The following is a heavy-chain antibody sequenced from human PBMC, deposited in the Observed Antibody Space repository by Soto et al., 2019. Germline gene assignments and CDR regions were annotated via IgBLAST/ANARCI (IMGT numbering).Heavy chain of an antibody. D-gene: IGHD4-17*01. CDR2: ISGTGGGT. CDR1: GFSFSSSA. V-gene: IGHV3-23*01. J-gene: IGHJ4*02. CDR3: AKDSQSAAVTTVDY. Sequence: HPGGSLRLSCEASGFSFSSSAMNLVRQAPGKGLEWISGISGTGGGTDYADSVKGRFTISRDQSKNTLHLQMNSLRAEDTAVYYCAKDSQSAAVTTVDYWGQGTRVTVSS.